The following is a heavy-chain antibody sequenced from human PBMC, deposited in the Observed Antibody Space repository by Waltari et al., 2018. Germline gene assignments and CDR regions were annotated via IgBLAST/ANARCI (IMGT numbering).Heavy chain of an antibody. J-gene: IGHJ3*02. CDR1: GGSISSYY. CDR3: ARVLVPAAHDAFDI. V-gene: IGHV4-59*01. D-gene: IGHD2-2*01. CDR2: IYYGGST. Sequence: QVQLQESGPGLVKPSETLSLTCTVSGGSISSYYWSWIRQPPGKGLEWIGYIYYGGSTHYNPSLKSRVTISVDTSKNQFSLKLSSVTAADTAVYYCARVLVPAAHDAFDIWGQGTMVTVSS.